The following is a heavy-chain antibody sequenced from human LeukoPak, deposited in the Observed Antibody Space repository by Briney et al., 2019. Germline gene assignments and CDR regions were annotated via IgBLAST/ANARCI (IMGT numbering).Heavy chain of an antibody. D-gene: IGHD5-24*01. V-gene: IGHV4-4*07. J-gene: IGHJ4*02. Sequence: SETLSLTCAVSGGSISSYYWSWIRQPAGKGLEWIGRISTGGTTNYIPSLTSRITMSVDTSKNQFSLNLTSATAADTAVYYCARELSPSRAHDYWGQGTLVTVSS. CDR2: ISTGGTT. CDR3: ARELSPSRAHDY. CDR1: GGSISSYY.